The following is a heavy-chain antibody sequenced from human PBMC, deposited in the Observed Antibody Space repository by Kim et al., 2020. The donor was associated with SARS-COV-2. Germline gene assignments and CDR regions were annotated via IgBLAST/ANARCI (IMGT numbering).Heavy chain of an antibody. CDR3: AREPIVVVPAAYYYYYGMDV. D-gene: IGHD2-2*01. Sequence: RVTISVDTSKNQFSLKLSSVTAADTAVYYCAREPIVVVPAAYYYYYGMDVWGQGTTVTVSS. J-gene: IGHJ6*02. V-gene: IGHV4-31*02.